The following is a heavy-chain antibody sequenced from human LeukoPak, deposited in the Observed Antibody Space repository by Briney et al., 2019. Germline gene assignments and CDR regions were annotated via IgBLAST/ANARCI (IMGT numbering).Heavy chain of an antibody. J-gene: IGHJ5*02. CDR2: ISHRGSP. D-gene: IGHD2-15*01. CDR1: GYSISSDYC. Sequence: SETLSLTCIVSGYSISSDYCWGWIRQAPGKGLEWIGSISHRGSPYYNPSLKSRVTLSADTPNNQFSLRLSSVTAADTAVYYCARDGGFYYTASPNSWFDPWGQGILVTVSS. V-gene: IGHV4-38-2*02. CDR3: ARDGGFYYTASPNSWFDP.